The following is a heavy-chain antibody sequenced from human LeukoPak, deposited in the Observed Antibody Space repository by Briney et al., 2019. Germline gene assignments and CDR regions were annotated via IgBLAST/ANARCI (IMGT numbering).Heavy chain of an antibody. D-gene: IGHD2-15*01. CDR1: GYTFTSYY. CDR2: INPSGGST. V-gene: IGHV1-46*01. J-gene: IGHJ5*02. CDR3: ARGVVVAAIYNWLDP. Sequence: ASVKVSCKASGYTFTSYYKHWVRQAPGQGLEWMGIINPSGGSTTYAQNFQGRVTMTRDTSTSAVYMELSSLRSEDTAVYYCARGVVVAAIYNWLDPWGQGTLVTVSS.